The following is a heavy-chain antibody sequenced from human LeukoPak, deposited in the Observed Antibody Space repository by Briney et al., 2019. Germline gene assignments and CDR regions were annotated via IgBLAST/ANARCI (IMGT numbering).Heavy chain of an antibody. D-gene: IGHD2-21*01. V-gene: IGHV3-7*03. CDR3: ARGIVVSPAAPYSWFDP. J-gene: IGHJ5*02. CDR1: AFIFSGHW. Sequence: GGSLRLSCEGSAFIFSGHWMNWVRQTPGKGLERVANINQGGSDSRYVDSVKGRFTIFRDNTKNSLYLQMNSLRVEDTAVYYCARGIVVSPAAPYSWFDPGGLGTLVTVSS. CDR2: INQGGSDS.